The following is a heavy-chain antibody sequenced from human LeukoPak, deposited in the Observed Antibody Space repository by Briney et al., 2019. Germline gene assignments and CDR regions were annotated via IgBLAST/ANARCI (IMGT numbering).Heavy chain of an antibody. J-gene: IGHJ4*02. CDR2: IWYDGSNK. V-gene: IGHV3-33*06. D-gene: IGHD5-24*01. CDR3: AKGRWVQPAGYLDF. CDR1: GFTFSDSG. Sequence: PGRSLRLSCAASGFTFSDSGMYWVRQSPGKGLEWVALIWYDGSNKYYADSVKGRFTISRDNSKNTLYLQMNSLRAEDTAVYYWAKGRWVQPAGYLDFSGQGTLVTVSA.